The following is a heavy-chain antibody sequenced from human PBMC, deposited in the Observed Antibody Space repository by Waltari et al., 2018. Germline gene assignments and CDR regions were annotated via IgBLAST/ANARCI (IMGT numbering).Heavy chain of an antibody. V-gene: IGHV1-24*01. CDR1: GYSLTESA. J-gene: IGHJ5*02. D-gene: IGHD2-15*01. CDR2: FDPEYGEA. CDR3: TRDRVGYCSGGTCYSRWFDP. Sequence: QVQLVQSGAEVKQPGASVKVSCRVSGYSLTESALHWVRQAPGKGLEWLGGFDPEYGEAVYAQEFQGRVTMTEDTSKDTAYMELSSLTYEDTAVYYCTRDRVGYCSGGTCYSRWFDPWGQGTLVTVSS.